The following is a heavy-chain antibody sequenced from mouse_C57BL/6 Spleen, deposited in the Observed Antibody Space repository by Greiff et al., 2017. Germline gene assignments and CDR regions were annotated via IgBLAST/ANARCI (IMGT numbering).Heavy chain of an antibody. V-gene: IGHV10-1*01. J-gene: IGHJ1*03. CDR3: VRHFDYYGSSYWYFDV. D-gene: IGHD1-1*01. CDR2: IRSKSNNYAT. Sequence: EVQLVESGGGLVQPKGSLKLSCAASGFSFNTYAMNWVRQAPGKGLEWVARIRSKSNNYATYYADSVKDRFTISRDDSESMLYLQMNNLKTEDTAMYYCVRHFDYYGSSYWYFDVWGTGTTVTVSS. CDR1: GFSFNTYA.